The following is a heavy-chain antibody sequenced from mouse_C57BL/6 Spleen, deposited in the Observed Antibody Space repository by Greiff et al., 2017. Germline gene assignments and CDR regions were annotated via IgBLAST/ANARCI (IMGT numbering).Heavy chain of an antibody. J-gene: IGHJ4*01. Sequence: QVQLQQSGAELARPGASVKLSCKASGYTFTSYGISWVKQRTGQGLEWIGEIYPRSGNTYYNEKFKGKATLTADKSSSTAYMELRSLTSEDSAVYVCASREDDGYYEGAMDYWGQGTSVTVSS. CDR3: ASREDDGYYEGAMDY. D-gene: IGHD2-3*01. CDR2: IYPRSGNT. CDR1: GYTFTSYG. V-gene: IGHV1-81*01.